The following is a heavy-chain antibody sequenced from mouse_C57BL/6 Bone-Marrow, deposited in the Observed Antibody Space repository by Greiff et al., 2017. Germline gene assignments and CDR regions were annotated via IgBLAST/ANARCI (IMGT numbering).Heavy chain of an antibody. D-gene: IGHD1-1*01. V-gene: IGHV1-53*01. CDR1: GYTFTSYW. J-gene: IGHJ2*01. Sequence: QVQLQQPGTELVKPGASVKLSCKASGYTFTSYWMHWVKQRPGQGLEWIGNIIPSNGGTNYNEKFKSKATLTVDKSSSTAYMQLSSLTSEDSAVYYGARWRGHYYGSSRDYWGQGTTLTVSS. CDR3: ARWRGHYYGSSRDY. CDR2: IIPSNGGT.